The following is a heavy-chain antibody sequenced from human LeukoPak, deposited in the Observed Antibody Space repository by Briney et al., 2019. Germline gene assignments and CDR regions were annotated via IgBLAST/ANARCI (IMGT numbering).Heavy chain of an antibody. J-gene: IGHJ4*02. CDR2: INPNSGGT. Sequence: GASVKVSCKASGYTFTGYYMHWVRQAPGQGLEWMGRINPNSGGTNYARKFQGRVTMTRDTSISTAYMELSRLRSDDTAVYYCARTGTRYSSSEEFDYWGQGTLVTVSS. V-gene: IGHV1-2*06. CDR3: ARTGTRYSSSEEFDY. D-gene: IGHD6-13*01. CDR1: GYTFTGYY.